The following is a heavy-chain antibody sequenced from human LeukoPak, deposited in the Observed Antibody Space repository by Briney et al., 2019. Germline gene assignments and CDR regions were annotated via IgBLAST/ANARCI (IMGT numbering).Heavy chain of an antibody. Sequence: GGSLRLSCAGSGFTFSSYSMSWVRQVPGKGLGWVSSVSSSSTYIYYADSLKGRFTISRDNAKNSLYLQMNSLRAEDTAVYYCAKDDFWNGYPSTYDYWGQGTLVTVSS. CDR2: VSSSSTYI. V-gene: IGHV3-21*04. D-gene: IGHD3/OR15-3a*01. CDR1: GFTFSSYS. CDR3: AKDDFWNGYPSTYDY. J-gene: IGHJ4*02.